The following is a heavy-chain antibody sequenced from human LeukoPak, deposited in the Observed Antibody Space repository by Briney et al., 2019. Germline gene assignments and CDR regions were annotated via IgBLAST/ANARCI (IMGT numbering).Heavy chain of an antibody. J-gene: IGHJ6*02. D-gene: IGHD1-26*01. CDR2: ISAYNGNT. Sequence: ASVKVSCTASGYTFTSYGISWVRQAPGQGLEWMGWISAYNGNTNYAQKLQGRVTMTTDTSTSTAYMELRSLRSDDTAVYYCAREASGSSPFWQRSDYYYYGMDVWGQGTTVTVSS. CDR1: GYTFTSYG. CDR3: AREASGSSPFWQRSDYYYYGMDV. V-gene: IGHV1-18*01.